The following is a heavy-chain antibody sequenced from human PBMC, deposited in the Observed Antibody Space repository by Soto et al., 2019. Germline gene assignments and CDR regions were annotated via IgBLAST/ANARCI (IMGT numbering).Heavy chain of an antibody. CDR2: IYPDDSDT. J-gene: IGHJ6*02. CDR1: GYNFNTYW. Sequence: PGESLKISCKGSGYNFNTYWVAWVRQPPGKGLEWMGIIYPDDSDTKYSPSFEGQVTISADTSISTAYLEWSSLKASDTAMYYCARGGGWGTYYFDTSGYLRGDVWGQGTWVTVSS. V-gene: IGHV5-51*01. D-gene: IGHD3-22*01. CDR3: ARGGGWGTYYFDTSGYLRGDV.